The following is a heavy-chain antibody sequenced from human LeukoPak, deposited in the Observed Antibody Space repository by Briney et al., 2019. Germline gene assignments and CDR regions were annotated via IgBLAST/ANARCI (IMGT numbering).Heavy chain of an antibody. J-gene: IGHJ4*02. CDR1: GFTFNTYG. CDR2: IWYDGSNK. CDR3: ARAGYSSSWYNLLDY. Sequence: GGSLRLSCAASGFTFNTYGMHWVRQAPGKGLEWMAVIWYDGSNKHYADSVKGRFTISRDDSKNTLYLQMNSLRAEDTAVYYCARAGYSSSWYNLLDYWGQGTLVTVSS. D-gene: IGHD6-13*01. V-gene: IGHV3-33*01.